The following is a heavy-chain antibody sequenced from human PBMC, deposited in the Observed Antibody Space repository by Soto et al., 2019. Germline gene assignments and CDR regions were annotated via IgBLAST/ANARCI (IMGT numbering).Heavy chain of an antibody. V-gene: IGHV5-10-1*01. Sequence: PGESLKIYRNCPGYSLTIYWFRWVRQMPATGLGRMERIDPSDSYTNYSPSFQGHVTISADKSISNAYLQWSSLKASDTAMYYCARQYGSGSYYNPTMIYGMDVWGQGTTVTVSS. CDR2: IDPSDSYT. J-gene: IGHJ6*02. CDR3: ARQYGSGSYYNPTMIYGMDV. D-gene: IGHD3-10*01. CDR1: GYSLTIYW.